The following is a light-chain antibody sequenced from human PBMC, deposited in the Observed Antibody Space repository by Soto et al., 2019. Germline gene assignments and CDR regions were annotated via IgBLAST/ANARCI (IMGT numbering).Light chain of an antibody. Sequence: DIQMTQSPSSLSASVGDRVTVTCRAGQSISTYLNWYQQKPERAPKLLIYAASTLQSGVPSRFSGSGSGTDFTLTISSLQPEDFVTYYCQQSYSTPLTFGGGTKVEIK. V-gene: IGKV1-39*01. CDR2: AAS. CDR3: QQSYSTPLT. CDR1: QSISTY. J-gene: IGKJ4*01.